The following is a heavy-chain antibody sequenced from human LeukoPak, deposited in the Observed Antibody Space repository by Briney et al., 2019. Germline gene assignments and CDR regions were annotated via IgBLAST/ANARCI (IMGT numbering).Heavy chain of an antibody. CDR3: ARALSSGYYDFWSGYYLFQNYYYYGMDV. CDR2: MNPNSGNT. D-gene: IGHD3-3*01. J-gene: IGHJ6*02. CDR1: GYTLTSYD. V-gene: IGHV1-8*01. Sequence: GASVKVSCKASGYTLTSYDINWVRQATGQGLEWMGWMNPNSGNTGYAQKFQGRVTMTRNTSISTAYMELSSLRSEDTAVYYCARALSSGYYDFWSGYYLFQNYYYYGMDVWGQGTTVTVSS.